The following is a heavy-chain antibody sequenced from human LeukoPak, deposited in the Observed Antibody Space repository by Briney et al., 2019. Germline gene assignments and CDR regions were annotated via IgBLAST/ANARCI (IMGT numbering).Heavy chain of an antibody. CDR1: GYTFSNSA. J-gene: IGHJ4*02. CDR2: IIVGSGKT. CDR3: AAELYSGTYGRCCSFAF. V-gene: IGHV1-58*02. Sequence: SVKVSCKASGYTFSNSAMQWVRQARGQRLEWIGWIIVGSGKTHYAQNFQERITITRDMSTNTAYMELSSLRSEDTAVYYCAAELYSGTYGRCCSFAFWGQGTLVTVSS. D-gene: IGHD1-26*01.